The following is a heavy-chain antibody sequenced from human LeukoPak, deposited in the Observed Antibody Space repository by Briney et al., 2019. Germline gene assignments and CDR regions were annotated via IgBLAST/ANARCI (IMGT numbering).Heavy chain of an antibody. CDR2: IYTSGST. CDR3: ARHVPYHYDSSGYPYYYYYYMDV. J-gene: IGHJ6*03. D-gene: IGHD3-22*01. CDR1: GGSISSYY. V-gene: IGHV4-4*09. Sequence: SETLSLTCTVSGGSISSYYWSWIRQPPGKGLEWIGYIYTSGSTNYNPSLKSRVTISVDTSKNQFSLKLSSVTAADTAVYYCARHVPYHYDSSGYPYYYYYYMDVWGKGTTVTVSS.